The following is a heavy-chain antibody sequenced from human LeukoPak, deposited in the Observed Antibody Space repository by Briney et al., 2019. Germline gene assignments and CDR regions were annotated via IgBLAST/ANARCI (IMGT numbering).Heavy chain of an antibody. Sequence: ASVKVSCKASGYTFTSYDINWVRQATGQGLEWMGWINPNSGGTNYAQKFQGRVTMTRDTSISTAYMELSRLRSDDTAVYYCAREDAMIVVQGKDYWGQGTLVTVSS. V-gene: IGHV1-2*02. CDR2: INPNSGGT. J-gene: IGHJ4*02. CDR3: AREDAMIVVQGKDY. D-gene: IGHD3-22*01. CDR1: GYTFTSYD.